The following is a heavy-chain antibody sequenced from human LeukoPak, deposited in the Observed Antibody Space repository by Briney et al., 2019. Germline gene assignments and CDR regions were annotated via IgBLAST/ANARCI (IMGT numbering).Heavy chain of an antibody. J-gene: IGHJ4*02. CDR1: GASINSCY. CDR3: ARGGYYYDSRNYPSFGGLNFAY. Sequence: SETLSLTCSVSGASINSCYWSWIRQPPGRGLDWVGCIYHPGSTNYNSSFRSRVTISVDPSKNQASMRLSSVTAAHTAVYYCARGGYYYDSRNYPSFGGLNFAYWGQGSLVTVSS. D-gene: IGHD3-22*01. CDR2: IYHPGST. V-gene: IGHV4-59*01.